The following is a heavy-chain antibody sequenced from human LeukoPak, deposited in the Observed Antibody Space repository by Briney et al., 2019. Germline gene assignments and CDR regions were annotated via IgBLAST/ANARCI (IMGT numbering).Heavy chain of an antibody. CDR2: IYYSGST. J-gene: IGHJ4*02. V-gene: IGHV4-59*01. Sequence: SETLSLTCAVYGGSFSGYYWSWIRQPPGKGLEWIGYIYYSGSTYYNPSLRSRVTISVDTSKNQFSLKLSSVTAADTAVYYCARDGIYGDYRHWGQGTLVTVSS. D-gene: IGHD4-17*01. CDR3: ARDGIYGDYRH. CDR1: GGSFSGYY.